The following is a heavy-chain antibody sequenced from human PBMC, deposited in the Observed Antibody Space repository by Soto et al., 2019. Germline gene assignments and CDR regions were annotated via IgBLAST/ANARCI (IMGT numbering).Heavy chain of an antibody. CDR3: ARDAIYTAEYFQH. J-gene: IGHJ1*01. D-gene: IGHD2-2*02. V-gene: IGHV3-30-3*01. CDR2: ISYDGSNK. CDR1: GFTFSSYA. Sequence: QVQLVESGGGVVQPGRSLRLSCAASGFTFSSYAMHWVRQAPGKGLEWVAVISYDGSNKYYADSVKGRFTISRDNSKNTLYLQMNSLRAEDTAVYYCARDAIYTAEYFQHWDQGTLVTVSS.